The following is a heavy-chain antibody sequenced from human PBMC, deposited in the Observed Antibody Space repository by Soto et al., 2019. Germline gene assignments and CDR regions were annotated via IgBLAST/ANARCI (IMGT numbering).Heavy chain of an antibody. J-gene: IGHJ4*02. Sequence: QLQLQESGPGLVKPSETLSLTCTVSGGSISSSSYYWGWIRQPPGKGLEWIGSIYYSGSTYYNPSLKSRVTISVDKSRNQFSLKLSSVTAADTAVYYCARRNTAMVTLWGQGTLVTVSS. CDR2: IYYSGST. V-gene: IGHV4-39*01. CDR3: ARRNTAMVTL. CDR1: GGSISSSSYY. D-gene: IGHD5-18*01.